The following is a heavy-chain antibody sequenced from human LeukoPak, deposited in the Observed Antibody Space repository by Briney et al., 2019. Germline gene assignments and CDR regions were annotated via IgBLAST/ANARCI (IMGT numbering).Heavy chain of an antibody. Sequence: PSETLSLTCTVSGGSISSYYWSWIRQPPGKGLEWIGEINHSGSTNYNPSLKSRVTISVDTSKNQFSLKLSPVTAADTAVYYCARCPGSWSGYDAFDIWGQGTMVTVSS. D-gene: IGHD6-13*01. CDR1: GGSISSYY. V-gene: IGHV4-34*01. CDR2: INHSGST. CDR3: ARCPGSWSGYDAFDI. J-gene: IGHJ3*02.